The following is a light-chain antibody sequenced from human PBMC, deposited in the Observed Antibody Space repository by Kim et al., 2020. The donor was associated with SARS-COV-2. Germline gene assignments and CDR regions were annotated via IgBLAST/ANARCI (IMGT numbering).Light chain of an antibody. CDR1: SSDIGTNY. CDR3: ASWDESLSGPV. CDR2: RNN. J-gene: IGLJ3*02. Sequence: GQRVTISCSGSSSDIGTNYVYWYQQCPGAAPKLLVYRNNQRPSGVPDRFSGSKSGTATSLVISGLRSEDEADYYCASWDESLSGPVFGGGTQLTVL. V-gene: IGLV1-47*01.